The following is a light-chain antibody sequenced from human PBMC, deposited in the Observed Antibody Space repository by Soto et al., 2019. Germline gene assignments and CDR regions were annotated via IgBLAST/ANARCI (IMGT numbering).Light chain of an antibody. J-gene: IGLJ1*01. CDR1: SSNIGNNW. CDR2: DNK. CDR3: GAWDSSLSAYV. Sequence: SVLTQPPSVSAAPGQRVTISCSGSSSNIGNNWVSWYQQVPGTAPKLLIYDNKSRPSGIPDRFSGSKSGTSATLGITGLQTGDEADYFCGAWDSSLSAYVFGTGTKVTVL. V-gene: IGLV1-51*01.